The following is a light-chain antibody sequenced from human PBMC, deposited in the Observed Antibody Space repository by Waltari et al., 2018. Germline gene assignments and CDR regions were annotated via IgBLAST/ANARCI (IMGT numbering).Light chain of an antibody. V-gene: IGKV4-1*01. J-gene: IGKJ4*01. CDR3: QQYYTTPLT. CDR1: PSILYTTTNNNY. CDR2: WAS. Sequence: DIVMTQSPDSLAVSLGERATINCKSSPSILYTTTNNNYLAWYQQKAGQPPKLLIYWASNRQSGVPDRFSGSGSGTDFTLTISSLQAEDVAVYYCQQYYTTPLTFGGGTRVEI.